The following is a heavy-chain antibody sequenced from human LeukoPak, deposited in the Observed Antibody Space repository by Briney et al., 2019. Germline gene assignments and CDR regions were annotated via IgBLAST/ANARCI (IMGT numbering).Heavy chain of an antibody. CDR2: IYSGGST. J-gene: IGHJ3*02. CDR3: ANPGPPYYDFWSGYGGAFDI. Sequence: PGRSLRLSCAASGFTVSSNYMSWVRQAPGKGLEWVSVIYSGGSTYYADSVRGRFTISRDNSKNTLYLQMNSLRAEDTAVYYCANPGPPYYDFWSGYGGAFDIWGQGTMVTVSS. CDR1: GFTVSSNY. V-gene: IGHV3-53*01. D-gene: IGHD3-3*01.